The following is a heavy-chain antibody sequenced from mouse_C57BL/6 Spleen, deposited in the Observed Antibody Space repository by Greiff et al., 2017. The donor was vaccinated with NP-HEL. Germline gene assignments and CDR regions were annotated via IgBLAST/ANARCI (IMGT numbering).Heavy chain of an antibody. V-gene: IGHV1-4*01. J-gene: IGHJ2*01. Sequence: QVQLKQSGAELARPGASVKMSCKASGYTFTSYTMHWVKQRPGQGLEWIGYINPSSGYTKYNQKFKDKATLTADKSSSTAYMQLSSLTSEDSAVYYCARNGGNYDYFDYWGQGTTLTVSS. CDR2: INPSSGYT. D-gene: IGHD2-1*01. CDR3: ARNGGNYDYFDY. CDR1: GYTFTSYT.